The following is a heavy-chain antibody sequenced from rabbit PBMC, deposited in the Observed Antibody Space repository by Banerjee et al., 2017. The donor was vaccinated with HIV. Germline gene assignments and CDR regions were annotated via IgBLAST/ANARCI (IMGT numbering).Heavy chain of an antibody. Sequence: QEQLEESGGDLVKPEGSRTLTCKASGFDFSGSYWICWVRQAPGKRPEWIACIYTGSSGNTDYATWAKGRFTISETSSTTVTLQMTTLTAADTATYFCAREYYDMTFNLWGSGTLVTVS. CDR2: IYTGSSGNT. CDR1: GFDFSGSYW. V-gene: IGHV1S45*01. CDR3: AREYYDMTFNL. D-gene: IGHD1-1*01. J-gene: IGHJ4*01.